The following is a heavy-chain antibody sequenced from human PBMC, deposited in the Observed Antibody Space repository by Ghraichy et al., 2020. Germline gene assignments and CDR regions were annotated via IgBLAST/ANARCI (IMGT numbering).Heavy chain of an antibody. V-gene: IGHV3-23*01. CDR2: ISGSGGST. CDR3: AKRHDFFDY. Sequence: GESLNISCAASGFTFSGYPMTWVRQAPGKGLEWISAISGSGGSTYYADSVKGRFTISRDNSKTTLYLQMNSLRAEDTAVYYCAKRHDFFDYWGQGTLVTVSS. J-gene: IGHJ4*02. CDR1: GFTFSGYP.